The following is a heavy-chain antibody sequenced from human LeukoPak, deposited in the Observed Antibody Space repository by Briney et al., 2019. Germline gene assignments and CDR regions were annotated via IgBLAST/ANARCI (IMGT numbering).Heavy chain of an antibody. CDR1: GYTFTSYG. CDR2: ISAYNGNT. Sequence: GASVKVSCKASGYTFTSYGISWVRQAPGQGLEWMGWISAYNGNTNYAQKLQGRVTMTTDTSTSTAYMELRSLRSDDTAVYYCARWGIAAAGMPRDYYYYYYMDVWGKGTTVTVSS. V-gene: IGHV1-18*01. J-gene: IGHJ6*03. CDR3: ARWGIAAAGMPRDYYYYYYMDV. D-gene: IGHD6-13*01.